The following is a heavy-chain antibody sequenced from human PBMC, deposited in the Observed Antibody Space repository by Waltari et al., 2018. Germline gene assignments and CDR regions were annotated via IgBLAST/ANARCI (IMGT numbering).Heavy chain of an antibody. CDR2: IYHSGST. V-gene: IGHV4-4*02. CDR3: ARALSSIDSSGYYDL. J-gene: IGHJ5*02. D-gene: IGHD3-22*01. Sequence: QVQLQESGPGLVTPSGTLSLTCAVYGGSISSRHWWSWVRQPPGKGLEWIGEIYHSGSTNYNPSLKSRVTISVDKSKNQFSLKLSSVTAADTAVYYCARALSSIDSSGYYDLWGQGTLVTVSS. CDR1: GGSISSRHW.